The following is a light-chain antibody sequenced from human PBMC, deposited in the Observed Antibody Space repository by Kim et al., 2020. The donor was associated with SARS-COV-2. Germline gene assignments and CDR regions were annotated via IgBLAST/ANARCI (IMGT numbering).Light chain of an antibody. CDR2: GAS. Sequence: SVSPGERATLSCRASQSVSSNLDWYQQKPGQAPRLLIYGASTRATGIPARFSGSGSGTEFTLTISSLQSEDFAVYYCQHYNNWLTFGGGTKVDIK. J-gene: IGKJ4*01. CDR1: QSVSSN. V-gene: IGKV3-15*01. CDR3: QHYNNWLT.